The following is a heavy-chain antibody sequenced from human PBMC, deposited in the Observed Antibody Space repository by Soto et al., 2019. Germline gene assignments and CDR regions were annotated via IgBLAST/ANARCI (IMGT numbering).Heavy chain of an antibody. CDR1: GFSLSTSGVG. D-gene: IGHD4-17*01. J-gene: IGHJ3*02. V-gene: IGHV2-5*02. Sequence: QITLKESGPTLVKPTQTLTLTCTFSGFSLSTSGVGVGWIRQPPGKALEWLALIYWDDDKRYSPSLKSRLTITKDTSKNQVGLTMTNKDPVDTATYYCALPPPRYYGDGPDAFDIWGQGTMVTDSS. CDR2: IYWDDDK. CDR3: ALPPPRYYGDGPDAFDI.